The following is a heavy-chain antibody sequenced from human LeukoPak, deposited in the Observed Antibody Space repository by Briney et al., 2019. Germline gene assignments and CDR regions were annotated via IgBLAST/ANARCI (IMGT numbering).Heavy chain of an antibody. CDR1: GGSFSGYY. CDR3: ARDRRRGISWIYYFDY. D-gene: IGHD6-13*01. V-gene: IGHV4-34*01. J-gene: IGHJ4*02. Sequence: SETLSLTCAVYGGSFSGYYWSWIRQPPGKGLEWIGEINHSGSTNYNPSLKSRVTISVDTSKNQFSLKLSSVTAADTAVYYCARDRRRGISWIYYFDYWGQGTLVTVSS. CDR2: INHSGST.